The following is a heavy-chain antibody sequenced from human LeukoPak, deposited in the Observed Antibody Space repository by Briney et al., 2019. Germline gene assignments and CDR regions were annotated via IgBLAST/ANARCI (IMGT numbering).Heavy chain of an antibody. CDR2: ISYSGST. V-gene: IGHV4-31*03. J-gene: IGHJ4*02. CDR1: GGSISSGGYY. D-gene: IGHD3-3*01. Sequence: SQTLSLTCTVSGGSISSGGYYWSWIRQHPGKGLEWIGYISYSGSTYYNPSLKSRVTIPVDTSKSQFSLKLSSVTAADTAVYYCARVLFGVAIPYYFDSWGQGTLVTVSS. CDR3: ARVLFGVAIPYYFDS.